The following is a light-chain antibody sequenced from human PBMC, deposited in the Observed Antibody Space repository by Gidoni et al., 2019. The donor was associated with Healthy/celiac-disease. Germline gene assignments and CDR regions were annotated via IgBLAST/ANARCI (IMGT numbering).Light chain of an antibody. CDR2: AAS. CDR1: QSISSY. V-gene: IGKV1-39*01. Sequence: DPVTITCRASQSISSYLNWYQQKPGKAPKLLIYAASSLQSGVPSRFSGSGSGTDFTLTISSLQPEDFATYYCQQGYSTRYTFGQGTKLEIK. J-gene: IGKJ2*01. CDR3: QQGYSTRYT.